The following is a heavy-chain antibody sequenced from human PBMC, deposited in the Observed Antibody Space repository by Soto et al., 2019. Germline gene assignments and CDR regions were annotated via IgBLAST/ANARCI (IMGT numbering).Heavy chain of an antibody. Sequence: QLQLHESGPGLVKPLETLSLTCTVSGASISSGRYYWAWIRQPPGKGLEWVATIHTTGSTYYKPSLESRIALSIDTSKNHFSLRLTSVTAADTAVYYCARHLPSLRIDALDVWGQWTSVTVSS. CDR3: ARHLPSLRIDALDV. CDR2: IHTTGST. V-gene: IGHV4-39*01. J-gene: IGHJ6*02. CDR1: GASISSGRYY. D-gene: IGHD2-15*01.